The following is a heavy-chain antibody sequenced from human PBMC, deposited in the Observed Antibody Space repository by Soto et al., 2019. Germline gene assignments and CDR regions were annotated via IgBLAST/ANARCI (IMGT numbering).Heavy chain of an antibody. CDR2: ITGSGFTI. J-gene: IGHJ4*02. CDR3: ARTYYDGSGYYYLDS. D-gene: IGHD3-22*01. Sequence: LRLSCAASGFTFSSYEMNWVRQAPGKGLEWVSYITGSGFTIYYADSVKGRFTISRDNAKNSLYLQMNSLRVEDTAVYYCARTYYDGSGYYYLDSWGQGTLVTVSS. CDR1: GFTFSSYE. V-gene: IGHV3-48*03.